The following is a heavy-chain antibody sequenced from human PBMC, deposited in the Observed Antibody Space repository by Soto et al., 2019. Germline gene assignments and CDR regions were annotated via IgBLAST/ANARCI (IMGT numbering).Heavy chain of an antibody. CDR2: ISYDGSNK. V-gene: IGHV3-30*18. J-gene: IGHJ1*01. CDR3: AKDTVAVAGTLQQ. D-gene: IGHD6-19*01. Sequence: GGSLRLSCAASGFTFSSYGMHWVRQAPGKGLEWVAVISYDGSNKYYADSVKGRFTISRDNSKNTLYLQMNSLRAEDTAVYYCAKDTVAVAGTLQQWGQGTMVTVSS. CDR1: GFTFSSYG.